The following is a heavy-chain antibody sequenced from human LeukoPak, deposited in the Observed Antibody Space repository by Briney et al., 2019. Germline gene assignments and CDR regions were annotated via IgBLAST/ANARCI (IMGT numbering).Heavy chain of an antibody. V-gene: IGHV4-38-2*02. CDR1: GYSISSGYY. J-gene: IGHJ4*02. D-gene: IGHD3-22*01. CDR2: IYHSGST. Sequence: SETLSLTCTVSGYSISSGYYWGWIRQPPGRGLEWIGNIYHSGSTYYNPSLKSRITISVDTSKNQFSLSLSFVTAADTAVYYCARMYYSDTSGFDYWGQGTLVTVSS. CDR3: ARMYYSDTSGFDY.